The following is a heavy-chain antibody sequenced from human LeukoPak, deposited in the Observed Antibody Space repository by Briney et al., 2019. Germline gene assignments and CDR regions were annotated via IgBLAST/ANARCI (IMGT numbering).Heavy chain of an antibody. V-gene: IGHV3-15*01. CDR2: IKRSGGTT. CDR1: GLTFSNSW. Sequence: GGSLRLSCAASGLTFSNSWMSWDHQAPGKGLEWVGRIKRSGGTTELAAPVKGRFTISRDDSKKTLYLQMSSLKTEDTAVYYCTTNDAFDIWGQGTMVTVSS. J-gene: IGHJ3*02. CDR3: TTNDAFDI.